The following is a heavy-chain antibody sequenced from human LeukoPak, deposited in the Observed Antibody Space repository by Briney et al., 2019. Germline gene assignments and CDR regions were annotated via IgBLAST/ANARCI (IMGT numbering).Heavy chain of an antibody. Sequence: SETLSLTCTVSGGSISSGSYYWSWIRQPAGKGLEWIGRIYTSGSTNYNPSLKSRVTISEDTSKNQFSLKLSSVTAADTAVYYCARSDYYGSGHPFDYWGQGTLVTVSS. D-gene: IGHD3-10*01. CDR3: ARSDYYGSGHPFDY. J-gene: IGHJ4*02. V-gene: IGHV4-61*02. CDR1: GGSISSGSYY. CDR2: IYTSGST.